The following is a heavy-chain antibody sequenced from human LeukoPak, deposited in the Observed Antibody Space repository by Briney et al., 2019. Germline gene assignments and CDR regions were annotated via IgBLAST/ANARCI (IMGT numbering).Heavy chain of an antibody. CDR3: ARAVISFGAAVAKGFDC. CDR1: GGTISSYY. D-gene: IGHD3-16*01. V-gene: IGHV4-59*01. CDR2: IYYSGST. J-gene: IGHJ4*02. Sequence: KSSETLSLTCTVSGGTISSYYWSWIRQPPGKGLEWIAYIYYSGSTDYNPSLKSRVTMSLDTSKNQFSLKLNSVTAADTAVYYCARAVISFGAAVAKGFDCWGQGTLVTVSS.